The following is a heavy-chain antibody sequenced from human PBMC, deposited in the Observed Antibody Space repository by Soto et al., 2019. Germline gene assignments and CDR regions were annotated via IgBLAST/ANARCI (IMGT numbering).Heavy chain of an antibody. V-gene: IGHV4-31*03. CDR1: GGSISSGGYY. CDR3: ARTYYDILTGPLNWFDP. Sequence: PWETLSLTCTVSGGSISSGGYYWSWIRQHPGKGLEWIGYIYYSGSTYYNPSLKSRVTISVDTSKNQFSLKLSSVTAADTAVYYCARTYYDILTGPLNWFDPWGQGTLVTVSS. CDR2: IYYSGST. D-gene: IGHD3-9*01. J-gene: IGHJ5*02.